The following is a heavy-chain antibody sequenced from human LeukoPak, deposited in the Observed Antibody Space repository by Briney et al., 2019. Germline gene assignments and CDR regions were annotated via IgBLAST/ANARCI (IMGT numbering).Heavy chain of an antibody. CDR1: GGSFSGYY. CDR2: INHSGST. V-gene: IGHV4-34*01. J-gene: IGHJ4*02. D-gene: IGHD3-10*01. Sequence: SSETLSLTCAVYGGSFSGYYWSWIRQPPGKGLEWIGEINHSGSTNYNPSLKSRVTISVDTSKNQFSLKLSSVTAADTAVYYCAKARALKLARYGSGSYFYDYWGQGTLVTVSS. CDR3: AKARALKLARYGSGSYFYDY.